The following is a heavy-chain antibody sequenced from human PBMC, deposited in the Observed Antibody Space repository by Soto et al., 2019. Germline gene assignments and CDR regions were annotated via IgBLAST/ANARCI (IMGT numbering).Heavy chain of an antibody. CDR2: IKQDGSEK. J-gene: IGHJ6*02. CDR1: GFTFSSYW. V-gene: IGHV3-7*03. D-gene: IGHD2-15*01. CDR3: SRDRGVVAVTGRWYYYGMDG. Sequence: GGSLRLSCAACGFTFSSYWISWVRQAPWKGLEWVANIKQDGSEKYYVESVKGRLTISRDNAKNSLYLQMNSLRAEDTAVYYSSRDRGVVAVTGRWYYYGMDGCGQGNTVTVYS.